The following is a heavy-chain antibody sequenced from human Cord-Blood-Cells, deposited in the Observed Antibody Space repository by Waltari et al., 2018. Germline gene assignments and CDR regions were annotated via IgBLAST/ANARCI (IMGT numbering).Heavy chain of an antibody. CDR2: INHSGST. CDR3: ARGRVYCSSTSCYYYYGMDV. J-gene: IGHJ6*02. V-gene: IGHV4-34*01. CDR1: GGSFSGYY. Sequence: QVQLQQWGAGLLKPSETLSLTCAVCGGSFSGYYWSWIRQPPGKGLEWIGEINHSGSTNYNPSLKSRVTISVDTSKNQFSLKLSSVTAADTAVYYCARGRVYCSSTSCYYYYGMDVWGQGTTVTVSS. D-gene: IGHD2-2*01.